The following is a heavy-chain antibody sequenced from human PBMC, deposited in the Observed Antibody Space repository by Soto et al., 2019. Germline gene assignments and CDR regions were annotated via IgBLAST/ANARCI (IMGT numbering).Heavy chain of an antibody. CDR3: ARTLFSGSYPTFDY. CDR1: GFSPTNSNLV. D-gene: IGHD1-26*01. V-gene: IGHV2-26*01. Sequence: PKLVNPTETPTLTCPVSGFSPTNSNLVVSWIRQPPGKALEWLAHIFSNDEKSYSTSLKSRLTISKDTSKSQVVLTMTNMDPVDTATYYCARTLFSGSYPTFDYWGQGTLVTVSS. J-gene: IGHJ4*02. CDR2: IFSNDEK.